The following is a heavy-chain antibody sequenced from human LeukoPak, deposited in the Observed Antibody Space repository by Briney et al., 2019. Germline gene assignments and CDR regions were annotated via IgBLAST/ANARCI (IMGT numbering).Heavy chain of an antibody. CDR3: GRGNKSFDP. CDR1: GYTFTAYY. V-gene: IGHV1-2*02. J-gene: IGHJ5*02. Sequence: ASVKVSCKASGYTFTAYYVHWVRQAPGQGLEWIGWINPNTGDTNYAPKFQGRVTMIKDTSTNSAYMELNKLTSNDTAVYYCGRGNKSFDPWGQGTLVTVSS. CDR2: INPNTGDT.